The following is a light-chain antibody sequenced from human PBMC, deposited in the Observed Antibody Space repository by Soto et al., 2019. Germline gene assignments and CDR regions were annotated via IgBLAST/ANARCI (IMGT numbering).Light chain of an antibody. CDR3: QQYNSYDMWS. CDR2: GAS. Sequence: DLQMTQSPSTLSASVGDRVTITCRASQSISSWLAWYQQKPGKAPKLLIYGASSLESGVPSRFSGGGSGTEFTLTISSLQPDDFATYYCQQYNSYDMWSFGQGTKVELK. J-gene: IGKJ1*01. CDR1: QSISSW. V-gene: IGKV1-5*01.